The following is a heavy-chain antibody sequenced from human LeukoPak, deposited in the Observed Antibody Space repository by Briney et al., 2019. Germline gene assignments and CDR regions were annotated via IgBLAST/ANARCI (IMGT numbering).Heavy chain of an antibody. J-gene: IGHJ6*03. Sequence: SVKVSCKASGGTFSSYAISWVRQAPGQGLEWMGGIIPIFGTANYAQKFQGRVTITADESTSTAYMELSSLRSEDTAVYYCARSPGPMVRGVNYYYYMDVWGKGTTVTISS. D-gene: IGHD3-10*01. CDR3: ARSPGPMVRGVNYYYYMDV. CDR1: GGTFSSYA. V-gene: IGHV1-69*01. CDR2: IIPIFGTA.